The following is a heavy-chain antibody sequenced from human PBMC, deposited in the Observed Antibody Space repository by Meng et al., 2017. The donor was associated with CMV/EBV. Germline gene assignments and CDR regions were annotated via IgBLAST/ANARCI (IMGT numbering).Heavy chain of an antibody. Sequence: QWQLVEAGGGAVQPGGSLGLSCAASGFTFSSYGMHWVRQAPGKGLEWVAFIRYDGSNKYYADSVKGRFTISRDNSKNTLYLQMNSLRAEDTAVYYCAKEDGSGSYSIDYWGQGTLVTVAS. J-gene: IGHJ4*02. CDR1: GFTFSSYG. CDR2: IRYDGSNK. D-gene: IGHD3-10*01. CDR3: AKEDGSGSYSIDY. V-gene: IGHV3-30*02.